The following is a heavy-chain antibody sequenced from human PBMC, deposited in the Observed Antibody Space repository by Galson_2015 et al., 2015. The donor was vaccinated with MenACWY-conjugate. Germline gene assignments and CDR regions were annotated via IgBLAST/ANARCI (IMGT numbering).Heavy chain of an antibody. Sequence: SVKVSCKASGFPFSINYAIHWVRQAPGQILEWVGWINVGNGNTAYSRKFQGRATVARDTSATTPYLELSGLTTADTAVYYCAREAPLTFNPNFWGPGTLVTVST. V-gene: IGHV1-3*01. CDR1: GFPFSINYA. J-gene: IGHJ4*02. D-gene: IGHD1-14*01. CDR2: INVGNGNT. CDR3: AREAPLTFNPNF.